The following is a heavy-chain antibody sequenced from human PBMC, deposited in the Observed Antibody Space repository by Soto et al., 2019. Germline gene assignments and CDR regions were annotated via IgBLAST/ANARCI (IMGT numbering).Heavy chain of an antibody. CDR1: GFTFSSYG. CDR3: AREGDRYGTVCFDS. Sequence: EGSLRLSCAASGFTFSSYGMSWVRQVPGKGLEWVAGIPVIGERRYYADSVKGRFTISRDNAKNTLYLQMNSLRVEDAAVYFCAREGDRYGTVCFDSWGQGTLVTVSS. CDR2: IPVIGERR. V-gene: IGHV3-23*01. J-gene: IGHJ4*02. D-gene: IGHD1-1*01.